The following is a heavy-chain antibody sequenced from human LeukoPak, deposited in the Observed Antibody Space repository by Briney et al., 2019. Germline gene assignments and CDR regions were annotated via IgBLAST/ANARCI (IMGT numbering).Heavy chain of an antibody. CDR3: ARGPYYDFWSGYPDY. Sequence: GGSLRLSCAASGFTFSSYAMHWVRRAPGKGLEWVAVISYDGSNKYYADSVKGRFTISRDNSKNTLYLQMNSLRAEDTAVYYCARGPYYDFWSGYPDYWGQGTLVTVSS. V-gene: IGHV3-30*04. J-gene: IGHJ4*02. D-gene: IGHD3-3*01. CDR2: ISYDGSNK. CDR1: GFTFSSYA.